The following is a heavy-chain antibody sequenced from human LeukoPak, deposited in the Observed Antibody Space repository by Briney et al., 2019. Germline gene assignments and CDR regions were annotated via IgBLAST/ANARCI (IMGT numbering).Heavy chain of an antibody. J-gene: IGHJ3*02. CDR1: GFTVSSNY. V-gene: IGHV3-66*01. Sequence: GGSLRLSCAASGFTVSSNYMSWVRQAPGKGLEWVSVIYSGGSTYYADSVKGRFTISRDNSKNTLYLQMNSLRAEDTAVYYCAREGKEGGYSGYGAFDIWGQGTMVTVSS. D-gene: IGHD5-12*01. CDR2: IYSGGST. CDR3: AREGKEGGYSGYGAFDI.